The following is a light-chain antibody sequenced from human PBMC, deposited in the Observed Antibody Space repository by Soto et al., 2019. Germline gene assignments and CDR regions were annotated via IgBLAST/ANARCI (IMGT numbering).Light chain of an antibody. CDR3: QQYNSYWT. Sequence: DIQMTQSPSILSASVGDRVTITCRASQSISSWLAWYQQKPGKAPKLLIYKASSLESGVPSRFSGSASGTEFTLTISSLQPDDFATYYCQQYNSYWTFGQGTKVEIK. CDR1: QSISSW. V-gene: IGKV1-5*03. J-gene: IGKJ1*01. CDR2: KAS.